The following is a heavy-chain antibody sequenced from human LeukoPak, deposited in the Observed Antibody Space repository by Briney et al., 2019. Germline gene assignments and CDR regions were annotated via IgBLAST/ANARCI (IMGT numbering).Heavy chain of an antibody. CDR1: GFTFSRHG. V-gene: IGHV3-30*03. Sequence: GGSLRLSCAPSGFTFSRHGMHWVRQAPGKGLEWVAIISNDGSRKYYAHSVEGRFTISRDNSKNTLYLQMDSLRAEDTAVYYCARDRAWNYFDYWGQGTQVTVSS. CDR2: ISNDGSRK. D-gene: IGHD3-3*01. J-gene: IGHJ4*02. CDR3: ARDRAWNYFDY.